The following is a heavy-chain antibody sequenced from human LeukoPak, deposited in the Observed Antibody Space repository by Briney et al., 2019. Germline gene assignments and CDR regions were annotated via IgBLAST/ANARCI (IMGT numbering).Heavy chain of an antibody. J-gene: IGHJ4*02. CDR3: ARAGDSSGWFWQY. CDR1: GDSVTTYY. V-gene: IGHV4-59*02. Sequence: SETLSLTCTVSGDSVTTYYWSWIRQPPGKGLEWLGYVYYSGSATYNPSLKSRLTVSLDTSKNQFSLKLSSVTAADTAVYYCARAGDSSGWFWQYWGQGTLVTVSS. D-gene: IGHD6-13*01. CDR2: VYYSGSA.